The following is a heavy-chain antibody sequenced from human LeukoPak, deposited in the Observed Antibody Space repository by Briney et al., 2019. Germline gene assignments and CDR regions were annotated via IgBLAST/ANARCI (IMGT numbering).Heavy chain of an antibody. CDR1: GYTFTGYY. CDR2: INPNSGGT. Sequence: ASVKVSCKASGYTFTGYYMHWVRKAPGQGLEWMGRINPNSGGTNYAQKFQGRVTMTRDTSISTAYMELSRLRSDDTAVYYCARDDRYYDYVWGSYLINYWGQGTLVTVSS. CDR3: ARDDRYYDYVWGSYLINY. D-gene: IGHD3-16*02. J-gene: IGHJ4*02. V-gene: IGHV1-2*06.